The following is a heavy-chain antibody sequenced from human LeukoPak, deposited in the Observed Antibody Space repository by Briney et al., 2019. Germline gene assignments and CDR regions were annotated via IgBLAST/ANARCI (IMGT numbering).Heavy chain of an antibody. D-gene: IGHD2-2*01. J-gene: IGHJ5*02. CDR1: RGYISSYH. V-gene: IGHV4-4*07. CDR2: IYSSGST. CDR3: ARDLAFRKRPYQLPLKGWFDP. Sequence: SETLLLTCSVPRGYISSYHWGTIRQPAGKGLEWNRRIYSSGSTNYNASLKSRVTLSQHTAKNQLPLKETSVTAADTAVYYCARDLAFRKRPYQLPLKGWFDPWGQGTLVTVSS.